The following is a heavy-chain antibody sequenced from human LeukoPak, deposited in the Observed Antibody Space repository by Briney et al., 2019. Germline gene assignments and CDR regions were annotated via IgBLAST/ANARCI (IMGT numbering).Heavy chain of an antibody. CDR1: GYTFTSYD. CDR3: VRELAGYCSITSCYDYYYYVGV. D-gene: IGHD2-2*01. CDR2: MNPNSGNT. Sequence: ASVKVSRKASGYTFTSYDINWVRQATGQGLEWMGWMNPNSGNTGYAQKFQGRVTMTRNTSISTAYMELSSLRSEDTAVYYCVRELAGYCSITSCYDYYYYVGVWGKGTTVTVSS. J-gene: IGHJ6*03. V-gene: IGHV1-8*01.